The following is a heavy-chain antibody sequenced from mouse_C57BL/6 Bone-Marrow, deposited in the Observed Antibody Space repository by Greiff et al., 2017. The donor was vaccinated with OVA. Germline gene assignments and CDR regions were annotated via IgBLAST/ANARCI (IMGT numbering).Heavy chain of an antibody. CDR1: GYSITSGYY. D-gene: IGHD1-1*01. V-gene: IGHV3-6*01. CDR2: ISYDGSN. CDR3: TVVATRDY. Sequence: VQLQQSGPGLVKPSQSLSLTCSVTGYSITSGYYWNWIRQFPGNKLEWMGYISYDGSNNYNPSLKNRISITRDTSKNQFFLKLNSVTTEDTATYYTTVVATRDYWGQGTLVTVSA. J-gene: IGHJ3*01.